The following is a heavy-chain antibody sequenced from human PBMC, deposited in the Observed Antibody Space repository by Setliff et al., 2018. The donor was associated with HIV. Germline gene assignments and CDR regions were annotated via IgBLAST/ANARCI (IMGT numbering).Heavy chain of an antibody. Sequence: PSETLSLTCTVSGGSISSHYWSWIRQPAGKGLEWIGHIYTSGSTNYNPSLKSRVTISVDTSKNQFSLKLSSVTAADTAVYYCATGRLYYYMDVWGKGTTVTVSS. CDR2: IYTSGST. D-gene: IGHD1-1*01. V-gene: IGHV4-4*07. CDR3: ATGRLYYYMDV. J-gene: IGHJ6*03. CDR1: GGSISSHY.